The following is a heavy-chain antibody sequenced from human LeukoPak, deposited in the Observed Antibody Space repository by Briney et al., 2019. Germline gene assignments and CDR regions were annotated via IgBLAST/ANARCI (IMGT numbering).Heavy chain of an antibody. J-gene: IGHJ4*02. Sequence: GGSLRLSCAASGFTFSSYAMSWVRQAPGKGLEWVSAISSGGGSTYYADSVKGRFTISRDNSRNTLSLQMHSLRAEDTAVYYCAKGVGGYSNTYWSGCFDSWGQGTLVTVSS. CDR1: GFTFSSYA. D-gene: IGHD5-12*01. V-gene: IGHV3-23*01. CDR2: ISSGGGST. CDR3: AKGVGGYSNTYWSGCFDS.